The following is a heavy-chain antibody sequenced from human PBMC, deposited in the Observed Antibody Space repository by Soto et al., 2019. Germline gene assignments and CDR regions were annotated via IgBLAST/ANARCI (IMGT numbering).Heavy chain of an antibody. CDR1: GFIFSRHA. J-gene: IGHJ3*02. CDR2: IWYDGSVK. V-gene: IGHV3-33*01. Sequence: QVQLVESGGGVVQPGRSLRLSCAASGFIFSRHAMHWVRQAPGKGLEWVAQIWYDGSVKNYADSMKGRFTISRDGPKNTLFLQMNSLRVEDTAVYYCARDGQDLASYAFDIWGQGTLVTVSS. CDR3: ARDGQDLASYAFDI.